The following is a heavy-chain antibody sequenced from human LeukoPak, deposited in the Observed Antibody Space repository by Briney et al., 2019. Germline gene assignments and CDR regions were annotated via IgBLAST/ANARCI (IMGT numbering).Heavy chain of an antibody. J-gene: IGHJ3*02. V-gene: IGHV4-59*08. CDR3: ARQPANTAAFDI. D-gene: IGHD5-18*01. Sequence: SETLSLTCTVSGGSINAYYWSWIRQPPGKGLEWIAYVRDNGENNYNPSLKSRVAISVDTANNQISLRLNFVTAADTAIYYCARQPANTAAFDIWGLGTMVTVSS. CDR1: GGSINAYY. CDR2: VRDNGEN.